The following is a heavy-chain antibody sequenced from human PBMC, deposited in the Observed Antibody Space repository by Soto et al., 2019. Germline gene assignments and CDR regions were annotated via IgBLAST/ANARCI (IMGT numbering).Heavy chain of an antibody. CDR2: ISAYNGNT. Sequence: ASVKVSCKASGYTFTSYGISWVRQVPGQGLEWMGWISAYNGNTNYAQKLQGRVTMTTDTSTSTAYMELRSLRSDDTAVYYCARDFVLEGAATLCYYYVDVWGKGTTVTVSS. CDR3: ARDFVLEGAATLCYYYVDV. CDR1: GYTFTSYG. D-gene: IGHD2-15*01. V-gene: IGHV1-18*01. J-gene: IGHJ6*03.